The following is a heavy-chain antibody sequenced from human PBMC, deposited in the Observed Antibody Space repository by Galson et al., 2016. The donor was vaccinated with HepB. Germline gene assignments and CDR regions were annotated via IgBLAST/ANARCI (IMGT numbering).Heavy chain of an antibody. CDR1: GFTFNTYS. J-gene: IGHJ4*02. CDR2: ISGTSTYI. CDR3: ARDLRGMIRFFDWSTHFDS. Sequence: SLRLSCAASGFTFNTYSMNWVRQAPGKGLEWVSSISGTSTYIYYADSAKGRFPISRDNAKNSLYLQMNNVRAEDTAVYYCARDLRGMIRFFDWSTHFDSWGQGTLVTVSS. V-gene: IGHV3-21*01. D-gene: IGHD3-9*01.